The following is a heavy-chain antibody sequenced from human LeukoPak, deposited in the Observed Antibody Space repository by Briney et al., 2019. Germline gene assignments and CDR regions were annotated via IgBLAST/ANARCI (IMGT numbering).Heavy chain of an antibody. CDR1: GFTFSSYG. J-gene: IGHJ6*03. CDR2: ISGSGGST. Sequence: GGSLRLSCAASGFTFSSYGMSWVRQAPGKGLEWVSAISGSGGSTYYADSVKGRFTISRDNSKNTLYLQMNSLRAEDTAVYYCAKLPYYDILTGRTYYYYMDVWGKGTTVTISS. V-gene: IGHV3-23*01. D-gene: IGHD3-9*01. CDR3: AKLPYYDILTGRTYYYYMDV.